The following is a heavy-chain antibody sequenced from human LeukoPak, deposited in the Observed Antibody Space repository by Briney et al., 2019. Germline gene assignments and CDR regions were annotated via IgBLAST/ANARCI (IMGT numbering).Heavy chain of an antibody. V-gene: IGHV3-66*01. CDR1: GFTFSSYA. CDR2: FYSGGST. Sequence: PGGSLRLSCAASGFTFSSYAMSWVRQAPGKGLEWVSVFYSGGSTYYADSVKGRFTISRDNSKNTLYLQMNSLRAEDTAVYYCARDRSSYFDYWGQGTLVTVSS. J-gene: IGHJ4*02. CDR3: ARDRSSYFDY.